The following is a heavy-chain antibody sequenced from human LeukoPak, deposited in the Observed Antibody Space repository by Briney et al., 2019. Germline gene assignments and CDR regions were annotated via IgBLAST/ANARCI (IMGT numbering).Heavy chain of an antibody. CDR1: GYTISGYY. V-gene: IGHV1-2*02. J-gene: IGHJ4*02. CDR3: ARVGRAFTARSSFFDY. CDR2: INPNSGGT. Sequence: ASVKVSCKASGYTISGYYMHWVRQAPGQGLEWMGWINPNSGGTNYAQKFQGRVTMTRDTSISTAYMELIRLRSADTAVYYCARVGRAFTARSSFFDYWGQGTLVTVSS. D-gene: IGHD6-6*01.